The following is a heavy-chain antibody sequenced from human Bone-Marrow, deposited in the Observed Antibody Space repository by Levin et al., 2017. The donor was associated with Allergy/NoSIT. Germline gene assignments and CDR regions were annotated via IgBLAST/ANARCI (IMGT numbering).Heavy chain of an antibody. V-gene: IGHV3-7*03. D-gene: IGHD2-15*01. Sequence: GGSLRLSFAASGFTFSSYWMSWVRQAPGKGLEWVANIKQDGSEKYYVDSVKGRFTISRDNAKNSLYLQMNSLRAEDTAVYYCARDGQDIVVVVAAYYFDYWGQGTLVTVSS. CDR1: GFTFSSYW. CDR2: IKQDGSEK. J-gene: IGHJ4*02. CDR3: ARDGQDIVVVVAAYYFDY.